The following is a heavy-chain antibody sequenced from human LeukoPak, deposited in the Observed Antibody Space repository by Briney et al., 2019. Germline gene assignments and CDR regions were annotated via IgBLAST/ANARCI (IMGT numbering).Heavy chain of an antibody. J-gene: IGHJ4*02. V-gene: IGHV4-39*07. CDR3: AREACSGGSCYSVY. Sequence: SETLSLTCTVSGGSISSSSYYWGWIRQPPGKGLEWIGSFYYSGSTYYKPSLKSRVTISVHTSKNQFSLKLSSVTAADTAVYYCAREACSGGSCYSVYWGQGTLVTVSS. CDR1: GGSISSSSYY. CDR2: FYYSGST. D-gene: IGHD2-15*01.